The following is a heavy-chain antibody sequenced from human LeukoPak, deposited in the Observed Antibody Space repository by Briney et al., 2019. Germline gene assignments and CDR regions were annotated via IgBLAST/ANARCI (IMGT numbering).Heavy chain of an antibody. V-gene: IGHV3-66*01. CDR2: IDSGGST. Sequence: GGSLRLSCAASGFTVSGNYMTWVRQAPGKGLDWVSVIDSGGSTYYADSVRGRFTISRDNSKNTLYLQMHSLRVEDTAVYYCAKIVGTFWYFDLWGRGTLVTVSS. J-gene: IGHJ2*01. CDR3: AKIVGTFWYFDL. D-gene: IGHD1-26*01. CDR1: GFTVSGNY.